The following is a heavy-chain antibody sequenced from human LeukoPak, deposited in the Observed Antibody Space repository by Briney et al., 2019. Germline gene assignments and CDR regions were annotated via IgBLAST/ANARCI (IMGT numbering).Heavy chain of an antibody. CDR2: IYTSGST. V-gene: IGHV4-4*07. J-gene: IGHJ4*02. CDR3: ARVVGAGYCTSTSCYFDY. Sequence: SETLSLTCTVSGGSFSRYYCSWIRQPAGKGLEWIGRIYTSGSTNYNPSLKSRVTMSEDTSKNQFSLKLSSVTAADTAVYYCARVVGAGYCTSTSCYFDYWGQGTLVTVSS. D-gene: IGHD2-2*01. CDR1: GGSFSRYY.